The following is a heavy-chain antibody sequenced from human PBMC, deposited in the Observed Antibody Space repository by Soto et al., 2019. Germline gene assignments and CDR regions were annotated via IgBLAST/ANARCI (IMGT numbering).Heavy chain of an antibody. Sequence: ASVKVSCKASGYTFTSYAMHWVRQAPGQRLEWMGWINAGNGNTKYSQKFQGRVTITRDTSASTVYMELSSLRSEDTAVYYCARDIVVVPAALFMAVGGQGTPVTVSS. CDR1: GYTFTSYA. CDR3: ARDIVVVPAALFMAV. V-gene: IGHV1-3*01. CDR2: INAGNGNT. D-gene: IGHD2-2*01. J-gene: IGHJ6*02.